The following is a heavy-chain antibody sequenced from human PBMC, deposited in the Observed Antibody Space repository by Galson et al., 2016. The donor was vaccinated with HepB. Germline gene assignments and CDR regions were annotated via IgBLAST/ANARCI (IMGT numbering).Heavy chain of an antibody. CDR3: ARDPASFYSESSALGDY. Sequence: SLRLSCAASGFTFRSHAMSWVRQAPGRGLEWVSSITAGSPSTFYADSVKGRFTMSRDNSKNTLYLQMNSLRAEDTAIYYCARDPASFYSESSALGDYWGQGTLVTVSS. J-gene: IGHJ4*02. CDR1: GFTFRSHA. CDR2: ITAGSPST. V-gene: IGHV3-23*01. D-gene: IGHD3-22*01.